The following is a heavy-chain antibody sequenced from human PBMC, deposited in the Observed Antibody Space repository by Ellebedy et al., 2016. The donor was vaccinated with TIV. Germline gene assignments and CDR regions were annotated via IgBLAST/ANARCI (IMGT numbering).Heavy chain of an antibody. V-gene: IGHV5-51*01. CDR2: IYSGDSHT. CDR1: GYSFSSYW. J-gene: IGHJ4*02. D-gene: IGHD3-10*01. CDR3: ARQGGGSTNSDY. Sequence: PAGSLRLSCQGSGYSFSSYWIAWVRQMPGKGMEWMGVIYSGDSHTKYSPSFQGKGTIPADTSSSTAYWQCRSLKASDTTMYYCARQGGGSTNSDYWGQGTPVTVSS.